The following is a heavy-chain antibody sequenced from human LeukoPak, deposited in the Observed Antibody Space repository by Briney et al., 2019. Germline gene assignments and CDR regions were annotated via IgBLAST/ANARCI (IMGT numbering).Heavy chain of an antibody. CDR2: IYYSGST. V-gene: IGHV4-61*01. D-gene: IGHD6-19*01. Sequence: SETLSLTCTVSGGSVTSGSYYWSWIRQPPGKGLEWIGYIYYSGSTNYNPSLKSRVTISVDTSKNQFSLKLSSVTAADTAVYYCARVAAVAHFDYWGQGNLVTVSS. J-gene: IGHJ4*02. CDR3: ARVAAVAHFDY. CDR1: GGSVTSGSYY.